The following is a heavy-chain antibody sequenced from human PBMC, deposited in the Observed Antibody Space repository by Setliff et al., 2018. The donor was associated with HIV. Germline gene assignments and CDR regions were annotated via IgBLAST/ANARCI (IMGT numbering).Heavy chain of an antibody. Sequence: ESLKISCRGSGYSFTTYWIAWVRQMPGKGLEWMGIIYSGDSETRYSPAFRGHVTVSVDKSINTAYLHWNSLKASDTAIYYCARTTSSKWEKWYFDVWGRGTLVTVSS. V-gene: IGHV5-51*01. CDR3: ARTTSSKWEKWYFDV. CDR2: IYSGDSET. D-gene: IGHD4-4*01. J-gene: IGHJ2*01. CDR1: GYSFTTYW.